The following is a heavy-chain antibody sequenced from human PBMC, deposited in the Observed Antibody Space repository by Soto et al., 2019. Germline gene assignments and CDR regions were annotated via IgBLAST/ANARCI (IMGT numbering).Heavy chain of an antibody. D-gene: IGHD6-13*01. V-gene: IGHV3-30*14. Sequence: QVQLVESGGGVVQPGRSLRLSCAVSGFTFDSYPMHWVRQAPSKGLEWVAVVSYDGTKEYYADSVKGRFTISRDNSKSTLSLQMNSLRADDTAVYYCARAEYSSSWSPYYYYYGMDVWGQGTTVTVSS. CDR2: VSYDGTKE. CDR1: GFTFDSYP. J-gene: IGHJ6*02. CDR3: ARAEYSSSWSPYYYYYGMDV.